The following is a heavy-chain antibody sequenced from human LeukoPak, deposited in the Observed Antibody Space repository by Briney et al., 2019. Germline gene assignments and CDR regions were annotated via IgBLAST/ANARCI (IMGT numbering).Heavy chain of an antibody. J-gene: IGHJ4*02. D-gene: IGHD2-2*01. Sequence: KPSGTLFLPCAAYGGAFSGYYWSWVRQPPGKGLDWVWEINDSGSTNYNPSLKSRVTISVDTSKNQFSLKLSSVTAADTAVYYCARAVSDIVVVPAAMGLYYFDYWGQGTLVTVSS. CDR2: INDSGST. V-gene: IGHV4-34*01. CDR1: GGAFSGYY. CDR3: ARAVSDIVVVPAAMGLYYFDY.